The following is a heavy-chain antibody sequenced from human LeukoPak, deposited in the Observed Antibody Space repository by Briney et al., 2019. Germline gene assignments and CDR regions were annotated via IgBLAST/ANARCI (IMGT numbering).Heavy chain of an antibody. CDR2: TYYRSKWNT. Sequence: SQTLSLTCAISGDSVSSNSASWNWIRQSPSRGLEWLGRTYYRSKWNTDYAPSVQGRISISPDTSKNQFSLQLDSVTPEDTAVYYCARDPDSAYEWGPFDPWGQGILATVSS. CDR1: GDSVSSNSAS. V-gene: IGHV6-1*01. D-gene: IGHD1-26*01. J-gene: IGHJ5*02. CDR3: ARDPDSAYEWGPFDP.